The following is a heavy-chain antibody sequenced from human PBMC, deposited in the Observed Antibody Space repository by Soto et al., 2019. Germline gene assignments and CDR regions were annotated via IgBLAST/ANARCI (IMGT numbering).Heavy chain of an antibody. V-gene: IGHV5-51*01. J-gene: IGHJ6*02. CDR2: IYPGDSDT. Sequence: PGESLKISCKGSGYSFTSYWIGWVRQMPGKGLEWMGIIYPGDSDTRYSPSFQGQVTISADKSISTAYLQWSSLKASDTAMYYCARLFGDGYNSGRKNSKIYYYYYGMDVWGQGTTVTVSS. D-gene: IGHD5-12*01. CDR1: GYSFTSYW. CDR3: ARLFGDGYNSGRKNSKIYYYYYGMDV.